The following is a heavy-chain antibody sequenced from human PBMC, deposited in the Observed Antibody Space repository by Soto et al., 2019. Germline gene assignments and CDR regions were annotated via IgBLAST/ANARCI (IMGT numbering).Heavy chain of an antibody. CDR2: MNPNSGNT. CDR1: GYTFTSYD. D-gene: IGHD2-21*01. Sequence: QVQLVQSGAEVKKPGASVKVSCKASGYTFTSYDINWVRQATGQGLEWMGWMNPNSGNTGYAQKFQGRVTMTRNNSRSTAYMELSSLRSEDTGVYYCARCPYLYYYYGMDVWGQGTTVTVS. CDR3: ARCPYLYYYYGMDV. J-gene: IGHJ6*02. V-gene: IGHV1-8*01.